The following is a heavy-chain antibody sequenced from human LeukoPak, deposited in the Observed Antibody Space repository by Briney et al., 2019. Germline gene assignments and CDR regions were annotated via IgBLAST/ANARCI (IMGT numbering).Heavy chain of an antibody. CDR2: ITSSSTTV. CDR3: TRGKVVLRGTVFDY. CDR1: GFTFTSYS. D-gene: IGHD2/OR15-2a*01. J-gene: IGHJ4*02. Sequence: GGSLTVPCVASGFTFTSYSMNWVRQAPGKGLEWVSYITSSSTTVFYADSVKGRFTISRDNAKNSVYLQVNSLNVEDTAIYYCTRGKVVLRGTVFDYWGQGTPVTVSS. V-gene: IGHV3-48*01.